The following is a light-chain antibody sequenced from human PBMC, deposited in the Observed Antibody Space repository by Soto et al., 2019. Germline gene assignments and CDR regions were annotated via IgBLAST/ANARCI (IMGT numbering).Light chain of an antibody. CDR3: QQYNNWPVT. CDR2: GAS. V-gene: IGKV3-15*01. CDR1: QSVSSN. J-gene: IGKJ4*01. Sequence: EIVMTQSPATLSVSPGERATLSCRASQSVSSNLAWYQQKPCQAPRLLIYGASTRATGIPARFSGSGSGTEFTLTISSLQSEDCAVYYCQQYNNWPVTFGGGTKVEIK.